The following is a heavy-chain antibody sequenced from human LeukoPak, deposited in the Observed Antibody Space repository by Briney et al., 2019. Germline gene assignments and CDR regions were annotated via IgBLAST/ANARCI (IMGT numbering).Heavy chain of an antibody. CDR1: GGSISSGSYY. CDR3: ARGVWFGSAFDI. J-gene: IGHJ3*02. D-gene: IGHD3-10*01. V-gene: IGHV4-61*02. Sequence: SETLSLTCTVSGGSISSGSYYWSWIRQPAGKGVEWIGRIYTSGSTNYNPSLKSRVTISVDTSKNQFSLKLSSVTAADTAVYYCARGVWFGSAFDIWGQGTMVTVSS. CDR2: IYTSGST.